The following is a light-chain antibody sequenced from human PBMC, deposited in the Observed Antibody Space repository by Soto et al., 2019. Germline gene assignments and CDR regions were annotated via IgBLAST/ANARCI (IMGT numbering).Light chain of an antibody. CDR2: GAS. CDR3: QQYNNWPRT. J-gene: IGKJ3*01. Sequence: EIVMTQSPATLSLSPGERATLSCRASQSVSSNLAWYQQKPGQAPRLLIYGASTRATGIPARFSGSGSGTEFTLTINSLQSEDFAVYYCQQYNNWPRTFGPGTKVDIK. V-gene: IGKV3-15*01. CDR1: QSVSSN.